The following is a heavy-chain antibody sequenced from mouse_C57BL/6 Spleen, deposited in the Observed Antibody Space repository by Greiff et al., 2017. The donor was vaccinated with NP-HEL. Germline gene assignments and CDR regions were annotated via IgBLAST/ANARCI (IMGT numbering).Heavy chain of an antibody. CDR3: ARRGINCFDY. Sequence: VQLQQSGPELVKPGASVKIPCKASGYTFTDYNMAWVKQSHGKSLEWIGDINPNNGGTIYNQTFKGKATLTVDKSYSTAYIELRSLASENTAGYYCARRGINCFDYWGQGTTLTVSA. J-gene: IGHJ2*01. CDR2: INPNNGGT. V-gene: IGHV1-18*01. CDR1: GYTFTDYN.